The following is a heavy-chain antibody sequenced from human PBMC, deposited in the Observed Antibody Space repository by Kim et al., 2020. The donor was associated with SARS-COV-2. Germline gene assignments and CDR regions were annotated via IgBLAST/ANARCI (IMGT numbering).Heavy chain of an antibody. Sequence: CVKGQVTISRDNAKNSLYLQMNSLRAEDTAVYYCASGERIAPNYYYGMDVWGRGTTVTVSS. V-gene: IGHV3-11*03. D-gene: IGHD6-6*01. J-gene: IGHJ6*02. CDR3: ASGERIAPNYYYGMDV.